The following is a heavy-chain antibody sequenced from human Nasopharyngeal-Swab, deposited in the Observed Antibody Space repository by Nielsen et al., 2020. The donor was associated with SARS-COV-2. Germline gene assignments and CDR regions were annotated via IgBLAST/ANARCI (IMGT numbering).Heavy chain of an antibody. D-gene: IGHD4-23*01. CDR2: ISGSGGST. Sequence: GGSLRLSCAASGFTFSSYAMSWVRQAPGKGLEWVSVISGSGGSTYYAESVKGRFTISRDNSKNTLYLQMSSLRAEDTAIYYCAKDLGVESPLWFDYWGQGTLLTVSS. J-gene: IGHJ4*02. V-gene: IGHV3-23*01. CDR3: AKDLGVESPLWFDY. CDR1: GFTFSSYA.